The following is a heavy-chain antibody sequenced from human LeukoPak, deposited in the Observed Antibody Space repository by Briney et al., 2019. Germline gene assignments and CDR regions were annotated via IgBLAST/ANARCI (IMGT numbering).Heavy chain of an antibody. J-gene: IGHJ4*02. CDR2: ISNDGNNQ. V-gene: IGHV3-30*14. Sequence: PGGSLRLSCAASGFIFHYYALHWVRQAPGKGLEWVATISNDGNNQYYADSVKGRFTISRDNSNNTLYLQMNSLRAEDTAVYYCARGWLGDYYFDYWGQGTLVTVSS. CDR3: ARGWLGDYYFDY. CDR1: GFIFHYYA. D-gene: IGHD6-19*01.